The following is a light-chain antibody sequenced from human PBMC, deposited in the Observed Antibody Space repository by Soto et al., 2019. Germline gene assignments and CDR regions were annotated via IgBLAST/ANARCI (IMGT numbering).Light chain of an antibody. CDR2: DAS. Sequence: DIQMTQSPSTLSASVGDRVTITCRASQSISDWLAWFQLKPGQAPKLLIYDASSLDSGVPSRFSGSGSGPAFTLTISSLQPDDFATYYSQQYNNYATFGQGTKVDIK. J-gene: IGKJ1*01. CDR1: QSISDW. V-gene: IGKV1-5*01. CDR3: QQYNNYAT.